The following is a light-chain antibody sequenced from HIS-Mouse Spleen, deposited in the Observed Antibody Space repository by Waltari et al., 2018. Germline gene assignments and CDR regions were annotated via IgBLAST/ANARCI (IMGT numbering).Light chain of an antibody. CDR3: QVWDSSSERV. J-gene: IGLJ1*01. CDR1: NIGSKS. CDR2: DDS. V-gene: IGLV3-21*02. Sequence: SYVLTQPPSVSVAPGQTARITAGGNNIGSKSVHWYQQKPGQAPGLVVYDDSDRPSGIPERFSGSNSGNTATLTISRVEAGDEADYYCQVWDSSSERVFGTGTKVTVL.